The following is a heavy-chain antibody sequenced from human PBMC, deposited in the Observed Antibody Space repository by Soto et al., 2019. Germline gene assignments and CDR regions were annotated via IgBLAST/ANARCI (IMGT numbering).Heavy chain of an antibody. V-gene: IGHV3-48*04. CDR2: ISSVGSNI. Sequence: EVQLVESGGCLVQPGGSLRLSCAASGFTFSTYSMYWVRQAPGKGLEWVSYISSVGSNIHYADSVRGRFTISRDNAKNSLYLQMNSLRVEDTAVYYCARGSSWVDYWGQGALVTVSS. CDR1: GFTFSTYS. CDR3: ARGSSWVDY. J-gene: IGHJ4*02. D-gene: IGHD6-13*01.